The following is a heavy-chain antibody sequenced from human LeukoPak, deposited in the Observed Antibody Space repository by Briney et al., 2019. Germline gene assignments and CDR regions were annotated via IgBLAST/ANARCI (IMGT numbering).Heavy chain of an antibody. CDR2: ISSSSSTI. D-gene: IGHD6-13*01. Sequence: PGGSLRLSCAASGFTFSSFNMNWVRHTPGKGLEWISYISSSSSTIYYADSVKGRFTISRDNAKSSLHLQMNSLRDEDTAVYYCARYPSVAATGWGRWFDHWGQGTLVTVSS. V-gene: IGHV3-48*02. CDR1: GFTFSSFN. J-gene: IGHJ5*02. CDR3: ARYPSVAATGWGRWFDH.